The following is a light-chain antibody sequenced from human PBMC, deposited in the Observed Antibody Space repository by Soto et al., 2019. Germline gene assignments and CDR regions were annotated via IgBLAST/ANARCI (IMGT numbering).Light chain of an antibody. CDR1: QSISNW. J-gene: IGKJ1*01. Sequence: DIQMTQSPSTLSASVGDRVTITCRASQSISNWLAWYQQSPGKAPKLLIYDASTLESGVPSRFSGSGSGTDFTLTIGSLHPDDFATYYCQQYDSYSPTFGQGTKVDIK. CDR3: QQYDSYSPT. V-gene: IGKV1-5*01. CDR2: DAS.